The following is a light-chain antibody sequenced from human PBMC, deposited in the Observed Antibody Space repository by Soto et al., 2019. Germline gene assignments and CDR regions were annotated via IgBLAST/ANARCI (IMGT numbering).Light chain of an antibody. CDR2: AAS. CDR1: QSISSY. J-gene: IGKJ1*01. Sequence: DIQMTQSPSSLSASVGDRVTITCRASQSISSYLNWYQQKPGKAPKLLIYAASSLQSGVPSRFSGSGSGTAFTLTISSLQPEDFATYYCQQSYSTPRTLGQGTKVDSK. CDR3: QQSYSTPRT. V-gene: IGKV1-39*01.